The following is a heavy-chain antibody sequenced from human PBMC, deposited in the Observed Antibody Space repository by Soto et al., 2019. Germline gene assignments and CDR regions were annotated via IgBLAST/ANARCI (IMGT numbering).Heavy chain of an antibody. Sequence: QVHLEQSGAEVKRPGSSVKVSCKASGGTFSSHPISWVRQAPGQGLEWMGGTNGNLGTGNSAQKFRGRLTMTTDQFTTTTYMELSSLTPDDTAVYYCARRDSHGFFRYFDNWGQGTLVTVSS. D-gene: IGHD4-17*01. CDR1: GGTFSSHP. J-gene: IGHJ4*02. CDR2: TNGNLGTG. V-gene: IGHV1-69*16. CDR3: ARRDSHGFFRYFDN.